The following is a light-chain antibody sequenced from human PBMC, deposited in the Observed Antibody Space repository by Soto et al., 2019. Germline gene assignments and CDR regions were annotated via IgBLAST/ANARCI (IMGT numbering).Light chain of an antibody. V-gene: IGKV3-20*01. CDR1: ESVSGTY. Sequence: IVLPQCPSTLALWPGERAPLSCRASESVSGTYLAWYQQTPGQTPRLLIYGASSRAPGIPDRFSGSGSGTDFTLTLSRLEPDDFATYYCQQYHSYSRTFGQGTKVHIK. CDR3: QQYHSYSRT. CDR2: GAS. J-gene: IGKJ1*01.